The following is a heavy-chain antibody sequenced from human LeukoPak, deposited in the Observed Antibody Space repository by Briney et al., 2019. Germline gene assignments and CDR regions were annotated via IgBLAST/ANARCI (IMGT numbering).Heavy chain of an antibody. CDR3: ATLSRRKQLGGFDY. CDR2: IIPIFGTA. CDR1: GGTFSSYA. J-gene: IGHJ4*02. V-gene: IGHV1-69*13. Sequence: ASVKVSCKASGGTFSSYAISWVRQAPGQGLEWMGGIIPIFGTANYAQKFQGRVTITADESTSTAYMELSSLRSEDTAVYYCATLSRRKQLGGFDYWGQGTLVTVSS. D-gene: IGHD6-6*01.